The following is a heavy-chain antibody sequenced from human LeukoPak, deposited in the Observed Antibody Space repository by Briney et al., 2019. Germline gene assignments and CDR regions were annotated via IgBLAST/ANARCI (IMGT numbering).Heavy chain of an antibody. CDR3: ARDHRSGYNHDY. CDR1: GFTFSSYS. Sequence: GGSLRLSCAASGFTFSSYSMNWVRQAPGKGLEWVSSISSSSSYIYYADSVKGRFTISRDNAKSSLYLQMNSLRAEDTAVYYCARDHRSGYNHDYWGQGTLVAVSS. V-gene: IGHV3-21*01. D-gene: IGHD3-22*01. CDR2: ISSSSSYI. J-gene: IGHJ4*02.